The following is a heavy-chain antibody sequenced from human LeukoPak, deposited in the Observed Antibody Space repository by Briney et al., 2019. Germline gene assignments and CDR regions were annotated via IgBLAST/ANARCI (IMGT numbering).Heavy chain of an antibody. D-gene: IGHD5-24*01. CDR2: ISSSSSTI. V-gene: IGHV3-48*01. CDR3: ARALEDYYYYYMDV. Sequence: GGSLRLSCAASGFTFSSYSMNWVRQAPGKGLEWVSYISSSSSTIYYADSVKGRFTFSRDNAKNSLYLQMNSLRAEDTAVYYCARALEDYYYYYMDVWGKGTTVTVSS. CDR1: GFTFSSYS. J-gene: IGHJ6*03.